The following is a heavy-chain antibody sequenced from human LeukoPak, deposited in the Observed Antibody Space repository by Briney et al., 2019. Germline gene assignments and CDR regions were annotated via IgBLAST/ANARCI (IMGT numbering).Heavy chain of an antibody. CDR1: GGSISSYY. D-gene: IGHD3-3*01. V-gene: IGHV4-59*01. CDR2: IYYSGST. Sequence: PSETLSLTCTVSGGSISSYYWSWIRQPPGKGLEWIGYIYYSGSTNYNPSLKSRVTISVDTSKNQFSLKLSSVTAADTAVYYCAGGGTYYDFWSGYRTSSYYFDYWGQGTLVTVSS. J-gene: IGHJ4*02. CDR3: AGGGTYYDFWSGYRTSSYYFDY.